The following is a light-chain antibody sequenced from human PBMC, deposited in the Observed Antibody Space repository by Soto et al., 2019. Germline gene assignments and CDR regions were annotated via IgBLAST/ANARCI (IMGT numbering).Light chain of an antibody. V-gene: IGLV2-8*01. J-gene: IGLJ2*01. CDR1: SRDIGGYNY. Sequence: QSALTQPPSASGSPGQSITISCTGTSRDIGGYNYVSWYQQHPGKAPKLMIYEVGQRPSGVPDRFSGSKSGNTASLTVSGLQAEDEADYYCSSFAGSNNVIFGGGTKVTVL. CDR3: SSFAGSNNVI. CDR2: EVG.